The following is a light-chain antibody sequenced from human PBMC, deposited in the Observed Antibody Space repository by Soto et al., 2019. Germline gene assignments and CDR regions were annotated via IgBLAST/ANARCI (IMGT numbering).Light chain of an antibody. J-gene: IGKJ1*01. V-gene: IGKV3-11*01. CDR3: QQRSNWPPWT. CDR2: DAS. Sequence: EPVWTPTPRTLALSRGERGSLCCRDSQSVSSYLAWYQQKPGQAPRLLIYDASNRATGIPARFSGSGSGTDFTLTIRRLEPEDFAVYYCQQRSNWPPWTFGQGTKVDIK. CDR1: QSVSSY.